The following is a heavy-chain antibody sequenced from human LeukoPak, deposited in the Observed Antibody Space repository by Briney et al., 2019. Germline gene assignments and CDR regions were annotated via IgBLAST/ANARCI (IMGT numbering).Heavy chain of an antibody. CDR2: INHSGST. CDR3: ARAYSRSMWPSFKNWFDP. CDR1: GGSSSGYY. D-gene: IGHD6-13*01. J-gene: IGHJ5*02. V-gene: IGHV4-34*01. Sequence: PSETLSLTCAVYGGSSSGYYWSWIRQPPGKGLEWIGEINHSGSTNYNPSLKSRVTISVDTSKNQFSLKLSSVTAADTAVYYCARAYSRSMWPSFKNWFDPWGQGTLVTVSS.